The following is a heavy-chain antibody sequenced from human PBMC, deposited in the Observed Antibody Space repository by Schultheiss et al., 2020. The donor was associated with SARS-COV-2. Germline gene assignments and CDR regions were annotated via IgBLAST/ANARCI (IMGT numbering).Heavy chain of an antibody. CDR2: ISYDGSNK. J-gene: IGHJ3*02. CDR3: ARGLGYCSSTSCYDAFDI. Sequence: GESLKISCAASGFTFSNYGMHWVRQAPGKGLEWVAVISYDGSNKYYADSVKGRFTISRDNSKNTLYLQMNSLRAEDTAVYYCARGLGYCSSTSCYDAFDIWGQGTMVTVSS. D-gene: IGHD2-2*01. CDR1: GFTFSNYG. V-gene: IGHV3-30*19.